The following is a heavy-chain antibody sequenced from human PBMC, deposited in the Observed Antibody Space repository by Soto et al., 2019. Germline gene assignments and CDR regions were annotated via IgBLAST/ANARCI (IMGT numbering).Heavy chain of an antibody. V-gene: IGHV4-30-2*01. Sequence: SETLSLTCAVSGGSISSGGYSWSWIRQPPGKGLEWIGYIYYSGSTYYNPSLKSRVTILVDTSKNQFSLKLTSVTAADTAVYYCARDKITGLFDYWGQGTLVTVS. CDR2: IYYSGST. J-gene: IGHJ4*02. CDR1: GGSISSGGYS. CDR3: ARDKITGLFDY. D-gene: IGHD2-8*02.